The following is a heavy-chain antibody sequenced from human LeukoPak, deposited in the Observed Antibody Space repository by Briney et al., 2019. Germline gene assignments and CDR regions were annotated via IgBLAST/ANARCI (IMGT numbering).Heavy chain of an antibody. CDR2: ISAYNGNT. J-gene: IGHJ5*02. CDR3: AREGTSYCSSTSCYQVVNWFDP. Sequence: ASVKVSCKASGYTFTSYGISWVRQAPGQGLEWMGWISAYNGNTNYAQKLQGRVTMTTDTSTSIAYMELRSLRSDDTAVYYCAREGTSYCSSTSCYQVVNWFDPWGQGTLVTVSS. D-gene: IGHD2-2*01. V-gene: IGHV1-18*01. CDR1: GYTFTSYG.